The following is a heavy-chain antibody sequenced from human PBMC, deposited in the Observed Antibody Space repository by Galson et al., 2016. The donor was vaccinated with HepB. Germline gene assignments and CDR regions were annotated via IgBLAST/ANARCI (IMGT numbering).Heavy chain of an antibody. CDR3: VRELSAMVSPLDY. V-gene: IGHV3-21*01. CDR2: ITSSSNYI. J-gene: IGHJ4*02. Sequence: SLRLSCAASGFTFSSHTMNWVRQAPGKGLEWVASITSSSNYINYEDSVRGRFTLSRDNAKKSLYLQMNSLRAEDTAVDFCVRELSAMVSPLDYWGQGALVTVSS. D-gene: IGHD5-18*01. CDR1: GFTFSSHT.